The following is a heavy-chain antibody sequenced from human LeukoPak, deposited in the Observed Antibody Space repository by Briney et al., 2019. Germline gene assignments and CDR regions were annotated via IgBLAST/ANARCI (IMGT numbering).Heavy chain of an antibody. CDR1: GGSISSSSYY. CDR3: ARVAPAFDY. J-gene: IGHJ4*02. Sequence: SETLSLTCTVTGGSISSSSYYWGWIRQPPGKGLEWIGSIYYSGSTYYNPSLKSRVTISVDTSKNQFSLKLSSVTAADTAVYYCARVAPAFDYWGQGTLVTVSS. V-gene: IGHV4-39*07. CDR2: IYYSGST.